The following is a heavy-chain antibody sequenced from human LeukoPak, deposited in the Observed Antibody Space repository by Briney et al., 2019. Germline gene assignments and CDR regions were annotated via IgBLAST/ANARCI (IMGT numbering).Heavy chain of an antibody. CDR3: ARGRKWLKFDY. Sequence: SETLSLTCAVYGGSFSGYYWSWIRPPPGKGLEWIGEINHSGSTNYNPSLKSRVTISVDTSKNQFSLKLSSVTAADTAVYYCARGRKWLKFDYWGQGTLVTVSS. D-gene: IGHD5-12*01. CDR2: INHSGST. J-gene: IGHJ4*02. V-gene: IGHV4-34*01. CDR1: GGSFSGYY.